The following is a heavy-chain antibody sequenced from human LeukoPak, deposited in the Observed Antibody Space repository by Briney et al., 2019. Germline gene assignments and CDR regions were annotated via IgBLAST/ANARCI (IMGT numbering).Heavy chain of an antibody. J-gene: IGHJ4*02. Sequence: SETLSLTCTVSGGSISTYYWSWIRQPPGKGLEWIGEIYYSGSTNYNPSLKSRVTISVDTSKNQFSLKLSSVTAADTAVYYCARHKYGSSWPPLLDYWGQGTLVTVSS. CDR2: IYYSGST. CDR1: GGSISTYY. CDR3: ARHKYGSSWPPLLDY. V-gene: IGHV4-59*08. D-gene: IGHD6-13*01.